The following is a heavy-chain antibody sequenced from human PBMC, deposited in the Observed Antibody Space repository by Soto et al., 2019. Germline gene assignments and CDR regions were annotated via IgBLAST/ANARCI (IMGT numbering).Heavy chain of an antibody. V-gene: IGHV4-4*02. J-gene: IGHJ4*02. CDR3: ASRDPGTSVDY. CDR1: GGSFTSNNW. D-gene: IGHD1-7*01. Sequence: TLSLTCAVSGGSFTSNNWWTWVRQPPGQGLEWIGEIYRTGSTNYNPSLKSRVTISLDKSGNQFSLKVTSLTAADTAVYYCASRDPGTSVDYWGQGTLVTVSS. CDR2: IYRTGST.